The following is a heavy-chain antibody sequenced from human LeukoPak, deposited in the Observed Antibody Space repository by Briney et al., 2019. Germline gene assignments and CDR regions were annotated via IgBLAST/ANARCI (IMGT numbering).Heavy chain of an antibody. CDR2: IYSSGST. CDR3: ARSPVVIYNYFDY. J-gene: IGHJ4*02. D-gene: IGHD2/OR15-2a*01. CDR1: GGSISSYY. Sequence: SEALSLTCTVPGGSISSYYWSWIRQPAGQGLEWIGRIYSSGSTNYNPSFESRVTMSVDTSKNQFSLRLSSVTAADTAVSYGARSPVVIYNYFDYWGQGTLVTVSS. V-gene: IGHV4-4*07.